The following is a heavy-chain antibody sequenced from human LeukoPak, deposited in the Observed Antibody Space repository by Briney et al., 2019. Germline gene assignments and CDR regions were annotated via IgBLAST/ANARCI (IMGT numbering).Heavy chain of an antibody. V-gene: IGHV5-51*01. CDR2: IYPGDSDT. CDR3: AMKYSSGYSYFDY. D-gene: IGHD3-22*01. CDR1: GYSFTSYW. J-gene: IGHJ4*02. Sequence: GESLKISCKGSGYSFTSYWIGWVRQMPGKGLEWMGIIYPGDSDTRYSPSFQGQVTISADKSISTAYLQWSGLKASDTAMYYCAMKYSSGYSYFDYWGQGTLVTVSS.